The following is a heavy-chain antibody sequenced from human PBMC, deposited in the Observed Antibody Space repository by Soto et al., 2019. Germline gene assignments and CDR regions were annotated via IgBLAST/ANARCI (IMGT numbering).Heavy chain of an antibody. CDR1: GSSISSGGYA. D-gene: IGHD7-27*01. Sequence: TLSLPFAVSGSSISSGGYAWSSIRQPPGKGLEWIGYIYHSGSTYYNPSLKSRVTISVDTPKNQFSLKLRSVTAADTAVYYCAKNWNWGSLVHWGQGTLVTVSS. V-gene: IGHV4-30-2*01. CDR2: IYHSGST. J-gene: IGHJ4*02. CDR3: AKNWNWGSLVH.